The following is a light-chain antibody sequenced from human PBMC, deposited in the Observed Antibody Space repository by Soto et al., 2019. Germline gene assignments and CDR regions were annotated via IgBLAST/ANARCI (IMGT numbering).Light chain of an antibody. J-gene: IGLJ2*01. CDR3: QVWDSSSDHPVV. CDR1: NIGRKS. CDR2: YDS. V-gene: IGLV3-21*04. Sequence: SYELTQPPSVSVAPGKTARITCGGNNIGRKSVHWYQQKPRQAPVLVIYYDSDRPSGIPERFSGSNSGNTATLTISRVEAGDEADYYCQVWDSSSDHPVVFGGGTKVTVL.